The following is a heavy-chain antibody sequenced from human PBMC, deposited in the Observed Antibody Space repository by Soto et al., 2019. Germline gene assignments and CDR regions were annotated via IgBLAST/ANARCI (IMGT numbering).Heavy chain of an antibody. V-gene: IGHV4-61*01. CDR2: IYYSGST. Sequence: QVQLQESGPGLVKPSETLSLPYTVSGGSVSSGSYYWSWIRQPPGKGLEWIGYIYYSGSTNYNPSLKSRVTISVDTSKNQLSLKLSSVTAADTAVYYCARGRGVWGQGTLVTVSS. CDR1: GGSVSSGSYY. CDR3: ARGRGV. D-gene: IGHD3-10*01. J-gene: IGHJ4*02.